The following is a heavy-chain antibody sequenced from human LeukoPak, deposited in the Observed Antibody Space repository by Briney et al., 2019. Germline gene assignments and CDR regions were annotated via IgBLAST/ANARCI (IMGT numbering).Heavy chain of an antibody. CDR3: ARGMTTVTTFLVSGFDY. V-gene: IGHV3-30*04. CDR1: GFTFSSYA. D-gene: IGHD4-17*01. CDR2: ISYDGSNK. Sequence: GGSLRLSCAASGFTFSSYAMHWVRQAPGKGLEWVAVISYDGSNKYYADSVKGRFTISRDNSKNTLYLQMNSPRAEDTAVYYCARGMTTVTTFLVSGFDYWGQGTLVTVSS. J-gene: IGHJ4*02.